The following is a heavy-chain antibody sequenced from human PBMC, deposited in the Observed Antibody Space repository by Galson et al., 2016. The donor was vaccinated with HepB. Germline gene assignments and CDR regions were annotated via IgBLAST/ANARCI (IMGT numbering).Heavy chain of an antibody. CDR3: TRGDGFWAGWTY. CDR2: INPSGGSP. V-gene: IGHV1-46*03. Sequence: SVKVSCKASGYTFTTYNIHWVRLAPGQGLEWMGIINPSGGSPNYAQKFQGRVTLTSDTSTSTVYMQLGSLRSDDTAVYYGTRGDGFWAGWTYWGQGTLVTVSS. D-gene: IGHD3/OR15-3a*01. J-gene: IGHJ4*02. CDR1: GYTFTTYN.